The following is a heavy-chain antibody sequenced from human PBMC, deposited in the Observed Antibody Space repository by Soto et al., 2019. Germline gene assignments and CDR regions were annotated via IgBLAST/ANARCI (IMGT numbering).Heavy chain of an antibody. CDR1: GDSMSSYY. D-gene: IGHD4-4*01. CDR3: ARAKSNYQTFDH. J-gene: IGHJ4*02. V-gene: IGHV4-59*01. CDR2: IYYSGST. Sequence: PSETLSLTCTVSGDSMSSYYWSWIRQPPGKGLEWIGYIYYSGSTTYNPSLRSRVTMSVDTSKNQFSLRLSSVTAADTAVYYCARAKSNYQTFDHWGQGSQVTISS.